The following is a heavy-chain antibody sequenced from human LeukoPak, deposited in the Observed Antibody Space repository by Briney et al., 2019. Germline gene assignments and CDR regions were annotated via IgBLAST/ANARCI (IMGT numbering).Heavy chain of an antibody. D-gene: IGHD6-6*01. J-gene: IGHJ4*02. Sequence: SSVKVSCKASGGTFSSYAISWVRQAPGQGLEWMGGIIPIFGTANYAQKFQGRVTITADKSTSTAYMELSSLRSEDTTVYYCARVRPYSSSSSGYYFDYWGQGTLVTVSS. CDR2: IIPIFGTA. V-gene: IGHV1-69*06. CDR1: GGTFSSYA. CDR3: ARVRPYSSSSSGYYFDY.